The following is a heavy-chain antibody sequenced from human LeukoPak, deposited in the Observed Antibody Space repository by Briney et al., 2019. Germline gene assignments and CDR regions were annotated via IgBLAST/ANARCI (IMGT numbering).Heavy chain of an antibody. CDR1: GITLSNYA. CDR2: ISGTAENT. V-gene: IGHV3-23*01. D-gene: IGHD3-10*01. Sequence: GGSLRLSCAVSGITLSNYAMTWVRQALGKGLEWVSAISGTAENTYYADSVKGRFSISRDNSRNTVHLQMNSLRPEDTAVYYCANQRGGFWGQGTLVTVSS. CDR3: ANQRGGF. J-gene: IGHJ4*02.